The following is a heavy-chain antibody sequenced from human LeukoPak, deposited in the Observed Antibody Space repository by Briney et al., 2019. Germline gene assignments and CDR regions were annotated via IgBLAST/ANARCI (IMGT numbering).Heavy chain of an antibody. D-gene: IGHD5-18*01. V-gene: IGHV1-2*02. CDR2: INPNSGGT. CDR1: GYTFTGYY. J-gene: IGHJ4*02. Sequence: ASAKVSCKASGYTFTGYYMHWVRQAPGQGLEWMGWINPNSGGTNDAQKFQGRVTMTRDTSISTAYMDLSRLRSDDTAVYYCARGGGAGYNYAQTSYWGQGTLVTVSS. CDR3: ARGGGAGYNYAQTSY.